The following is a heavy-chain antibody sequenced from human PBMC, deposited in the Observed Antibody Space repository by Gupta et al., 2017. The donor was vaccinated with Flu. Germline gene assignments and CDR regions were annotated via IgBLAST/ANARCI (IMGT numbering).Heavy chain of an antibody. V-gene: IGHV4-39*01. J-gene: IGHJ5*02. Sequence: QLQLQESGPGLVKPSETLSLTCTVSGGSISSSSYYWGWIRQPPGKGLEWIGSIYYSGSTYYNPSLKSRVTISVDTSKNQFSLKLSSVTAADTAVXYXARQDIVVVPAATGRWLDPWGQGTLVTVSS. D-gene: IGHD2-2*01. CDR3: ARQDIVVVPAATGRWLDP. CDR2: IYYSGST. CDR1: GGSISSSSYY.